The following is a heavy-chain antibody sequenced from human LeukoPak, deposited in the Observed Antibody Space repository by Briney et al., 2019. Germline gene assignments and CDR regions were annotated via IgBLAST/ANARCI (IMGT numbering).Heavy chain of an antibody. CDR1: GFTFSSYG. J-gene: IGHJ4*02. CDR2: IWYDGSIK. D-gene: IGHD6-19*01. Sequence: GGSLRLSCEASGFTFSSYGLHWVRQAPGKGLEWVAVIWYDGSIKYYGDSVKGRFTISRDNSENTLYLQMNSLRAEDTAVYYCAVGTVAGNVFDYWGQGTLVNVSS. CDR3: AVGTVAGNVFDY. V-gene: IGHV3-33*01.